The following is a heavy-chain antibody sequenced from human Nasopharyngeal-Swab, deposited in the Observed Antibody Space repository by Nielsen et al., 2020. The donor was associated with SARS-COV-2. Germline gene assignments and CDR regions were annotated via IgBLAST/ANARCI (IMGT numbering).Heavy chain of an antibody. J-gene: IGHJ3*02. CDR3: ARRTEWVIFAFDI. CDR2: INHSGST. D-gene: IGHD3-3*01. V-gene: IGHV4-34*01. CDR1: GGSFSGYY. Sequence: GSLRLSCAVYGGSFSGYYWSWIRQPPGKGLEWIGEINHSGSTNYNPSLKSRVTISVDTSKNQFSLKLSSVTAADTAVYYCARRTEWVIFAFDIWGQGTMVTVSS.